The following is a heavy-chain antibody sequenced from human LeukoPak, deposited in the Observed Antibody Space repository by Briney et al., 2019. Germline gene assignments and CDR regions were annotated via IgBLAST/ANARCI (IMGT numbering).Heavy chain of an antibody. D-gene: IGHD1-26*01. Sequence: SETLSLTCAVYGGSFSGYYWSWIRQPPGKGLEWLGEINHSGSTNYNPSLKSRVTISVDTSKNQFSLKLSSVTAADTAVYYCARGGWELPEGSLDYWGQGTLVTVSS. J-gene: IGHJ4*02. CDR1: GGSFSGYY. V-gene: IGHV4-34*01. CDR3: ARGGWELPEGSLDY. CDR2: INHSGST.